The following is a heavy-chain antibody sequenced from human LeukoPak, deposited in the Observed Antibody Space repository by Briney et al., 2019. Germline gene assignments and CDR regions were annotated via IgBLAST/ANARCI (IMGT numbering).Heavy chain of an antibody. V-gene: IGHV4-4*07. CDR1: GGSISSYY. CDR3: ARDYHYDSSGYYFADYYGMDV. J-gene: IGHJ6*02. CDR2: IYTSGST. D-gene: IGHD3-22*01. Sequence: KTSETLSLTCTVSGGSISSYYWSWIRQPAGKGLEWIGRIYTSGSTNYNPSLKSRVTMSVDTSKNQFSLKLSSVTAADTAVYYCARDYHYDSSGYYFADYYGMDVWGQGTTVTVSS.